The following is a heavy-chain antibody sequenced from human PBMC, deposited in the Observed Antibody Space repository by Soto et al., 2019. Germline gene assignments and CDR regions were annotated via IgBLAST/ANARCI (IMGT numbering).Heavy chain of an antibody. J-gene: IGHJ1*01. CDR2: ISGSGGAL. V-gene: IGHV3-23*01. CDR1: GFTFSSYA. Sequence: EVQLLESGGGLVQPGGSLRLSCAASGFTFSSYAMSWVRQAPGKGLQWVSAISGSGGALYYADSVKGRFTISRDNSNNKQYLQMNSLRGAAAALYFYAKMECWRGGDCRDYFHQWGQGIVVTVSP. CDR3: AKMECWRGGDCRDYFHQ. D-gene: IGHD2-21*02.